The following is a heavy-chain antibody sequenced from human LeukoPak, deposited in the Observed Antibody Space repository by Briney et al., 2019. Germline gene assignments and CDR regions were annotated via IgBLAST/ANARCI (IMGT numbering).Heavy chain of an antibody. D-gene: IGHD6-19*01. CDR1: GFTFSSYA. CDR3: AYRIAVAAHDAFDI. Sequence: PPGGSLRLSCAASGFTFSSYAMHWVRQAPGKGLEWVAVISYDGSNKYYADSVKGRFTISRDNSKNTLYLQMNSLRAEDTAVYYCAYRIAVAAHDAFDIWGQGTMVTVSS. V-gene: IGHV3-30-3*01. J-gene: IGHJ3*02. CDR2: ISYDGSNK.